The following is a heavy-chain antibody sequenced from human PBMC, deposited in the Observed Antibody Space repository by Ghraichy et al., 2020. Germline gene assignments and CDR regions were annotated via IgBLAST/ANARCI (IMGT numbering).Heavy chain of an antibody. J-gene: IGHJ5*02. CDR2: IFYSGST. CDR1: GGSFSSYF. V-gene: IGHV4-59*01. Sequence: SETLSLTCTVSGGSFSSYFWSWIRQPLGKGLEWIGSIFYSGSTNYNPSLKSRVTISVDTSQNHFFLKLSSVTAADTAVYYCARGLSAFDPWGQGTLVTVSS. CDR3: ARGLSAFDP.